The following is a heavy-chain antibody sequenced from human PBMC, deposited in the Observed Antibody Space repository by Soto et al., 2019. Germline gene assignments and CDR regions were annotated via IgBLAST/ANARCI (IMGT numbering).Heavy chain of an antibody. CDR3: ASYYYGLGSYGDYYYYMDV. Sequence: SETLSLTCAVYGGSFSGYYWSWIRQPPGKGLEWTGEINHSGSTNYNPSLKSRVTISVDTSKNQFSLKLSSVTAADTAVYYCASYYYGLGSYGDYYYYMDVWGKGTTVTVSS. D-gene: IGHD3-10*01. J-gene: IGHJ6*03. V-gene: IGHV4-34*01. CDR2: INHSGST. CDR1: GGSFSGYY.